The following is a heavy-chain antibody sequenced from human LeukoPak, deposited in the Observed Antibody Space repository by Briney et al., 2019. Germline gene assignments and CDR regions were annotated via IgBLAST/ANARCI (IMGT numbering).Heavy chain of an antibody. D-gene: IGHD3-10*01. V-gene: IGHV4-61*10. CDR1: GDSISSGDYY. CDR2: IYYNGDT. CDR3: VRGPYGSSISNWFDP. Sequence: PSETLSLTCTVSGDSISSGDYYWSWIRQPAGKGLEWIGYIYYNGDTHYNPSLNSRLSMSVDTPKKQFSLNLRSVTAADTAVYYCVRGPYGSSISNWFDPWGQGLLVTVSS. J-gene: IGHJ5*02.